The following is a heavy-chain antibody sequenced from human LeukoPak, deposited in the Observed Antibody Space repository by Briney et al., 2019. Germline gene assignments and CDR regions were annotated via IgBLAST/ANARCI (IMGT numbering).Heavy chain of an antibody. V-gene: IGHV1-46*01. J-gene: IGHJ6*02. CDR2: INPSGGST. D-gene: IGHD3-10*01. Sequence: ASLKGSCKASGYTFTSYYMHWVRQAPGQGLECMGIINPSGGSTSYAQQFQGRVTMTRDTSTSTVYMELSSLRSEDTAVYYCARDREYYYYYYGMDVWGQGTTVTVSS. CDR1: GYTFTSYY. CDR3: ARDREYYYYYYGMDV.